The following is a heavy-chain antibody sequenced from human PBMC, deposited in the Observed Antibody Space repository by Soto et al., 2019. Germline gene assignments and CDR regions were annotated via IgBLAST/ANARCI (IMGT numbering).Heavy chain of an antibody. D-gene: IGHD2-21*02. V-gene: IGHV4-30-4*01. Sequence: SETLSLTGTVSGGSISSGDYYWSWIRQPPGKGLEWIGYIYYSGSTYYNPSLKSRVTISVDTSKNQFSLKLSSVTAADTAVYYCARGGGNSEVSNYYYGMDVWGQGTTVT. CDR1: GGSISSGDYY. J-gene: IGHJ6*02. CDR3: ARGGGNSEVSNYYYGMDV. CDR2: IYYSGST.